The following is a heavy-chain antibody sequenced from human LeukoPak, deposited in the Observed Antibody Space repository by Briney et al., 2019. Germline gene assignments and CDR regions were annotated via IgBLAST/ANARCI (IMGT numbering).Heavy chain of an antibody. D-gene: IGHD6-13*01. J-gene: IGHJ4*02. Sequence: GESLKISCKASGYGFTSYWIGWVRQMPGKGLEWMGIIFPGDSDIKYGPSFQGQVTISADKSISTAYLQWSSLKASDTAMYYCARRAAAGTMDYWGQGTLVTVSS. V-gene: IGHV5-51*01. CDR3: ARRAAAGTMDY. CDR2: IFPGDSDI. CDR1: GYGFTSYW.